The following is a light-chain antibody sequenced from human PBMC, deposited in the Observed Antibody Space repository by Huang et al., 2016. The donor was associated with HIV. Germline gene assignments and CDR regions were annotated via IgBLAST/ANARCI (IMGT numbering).Light chain of an antibody. Sequence: IVMTQSPATLSVSPGERATLSCRASRSVTSKLAWYQQKPGQAPRLLIYEASTRATGIPARFSGSGSGKEFTLTISSLQSEDFAVYYCQQYNNWPPVTFGGGTKVEIK. V-gene: IGKV3-15*01. CDR3: QQYNNWPPVT. CDR2: EAS. J-gene: IGKJ4*01. CDR1: RSVTSK.